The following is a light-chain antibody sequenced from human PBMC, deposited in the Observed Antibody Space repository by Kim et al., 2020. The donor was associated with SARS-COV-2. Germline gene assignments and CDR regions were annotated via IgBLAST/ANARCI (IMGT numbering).Light chain of an antibody. CDR1: SSNIGAGYD. J-gene: IGLJ2*01. CDR2: GKS. Sequence: QPVLTQPPSVSGAPGQRVTISCTGSSSNIGAGYDVHWYQQLPGTAPKLLIYGKSNRPSGVPDRFSGSKSGTSASLAITGLQAEDEADYYCQSYDSSLSVVFGGGTQLTVL. V-gene: IGLV1-40*01. CDR3: QSYDSSLSVV.